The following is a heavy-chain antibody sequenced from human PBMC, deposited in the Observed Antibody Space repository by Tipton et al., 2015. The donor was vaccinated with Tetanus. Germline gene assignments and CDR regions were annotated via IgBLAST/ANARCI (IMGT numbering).Heavy chain of an antibody. J-gene: IGHJ2*01. V-gene: IGHV3-23*01. CDR1: GFTFSTYA. CDR3: ARRWDYYYFDL. Sequence: SLRLSCLASGFTFSTYAMGWVRQAPGKGLEWVSSISGSGGTTQYADSMRGQFTVARDNSKKTLYLQLENPRAEDTAVYFCARRWDYYYFDLWGRGTLVTVSS. CDR2: ISGSGGTT. D-gene: IGHD1-26*01.